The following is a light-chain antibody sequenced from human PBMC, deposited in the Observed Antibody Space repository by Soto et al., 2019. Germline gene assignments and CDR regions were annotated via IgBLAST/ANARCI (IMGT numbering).Light chain of an antibody. Sequence: DDVLTQSPRPLTVAPGEPASISCRSTHSLLQSDGKTYLDWYLQKPGQPPQLLIYEVSTRVSGLPDRFSGSGSGTDFTLKISRVEAEDVGIYYCMQSIQLTITFGQGTRVEIK. CDR1: HSLLQSDGKTY. CDR3: MQSIQLTIT. J-gene: IGKJ5*01. V-gene: IGKV2D-29*01. CDR2: EVS.